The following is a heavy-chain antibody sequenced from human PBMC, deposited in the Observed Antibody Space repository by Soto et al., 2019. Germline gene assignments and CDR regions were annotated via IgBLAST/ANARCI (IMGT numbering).Heavy chain of an antibody. D-gene: IGHD1-1*01. J-gene: IGHJ4*02. CDR2: ISARNGNT. V-gene: IGHV1-18*01. CDR3: ARGRYGDY. CDR1: GYAFTTYG. Sequence: QVHLVQSGAEVKKPGASVKVSCKGSGYAFTTYGITWVRQAPGQGLEWMGWISARNGNTNDAQKLQRRVTVTRDTSTSTANMELRSLKSDDTAVYYCARGRYGDYWGQGALVTVSS.